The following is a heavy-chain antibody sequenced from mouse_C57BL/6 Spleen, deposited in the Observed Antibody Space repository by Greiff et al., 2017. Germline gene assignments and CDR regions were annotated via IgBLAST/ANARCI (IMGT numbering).Heavy chain of an antibody. Sequence: EVKLMESGGGLVKPGGSLKLSCAASGFTFSSYAMSWVRQTPEKRLEWVATISDGGSYTYYPDNVKGRFTISRDNAKTNLYLQMSHLKSEDTAMDYCARDQNRYYFDYWGQGTTLTVSS. CDR1: GFTFSSYA. J-gene: IGHJ2*01. CDR2: ISDGGSYT. V-gene: IGHV5-4*01. CDR3: ARDQNRYYFDY.